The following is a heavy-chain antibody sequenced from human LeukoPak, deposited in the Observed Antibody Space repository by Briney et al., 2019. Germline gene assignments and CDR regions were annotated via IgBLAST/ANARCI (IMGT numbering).Heavy chain of an antibody. D-gene: IGHD3-22*01. CDR1: GGSISSYY. CDR3: ASSSPYHYYDKYYFDY. Sequence: PSETLSLTCTVSGGSISSYYWSWIRQPPGKGLEWIGYIYYSGSTNYNPSLKSRVTISVDTSKNQFSLKLSSVTAADTAVYYCASSSPYHYYDKYYFDYWGQGTLVTVSS. V-gene: IGHV4-59*01. CDR2: IYYSGST. J-gene: IGHJ4*02.